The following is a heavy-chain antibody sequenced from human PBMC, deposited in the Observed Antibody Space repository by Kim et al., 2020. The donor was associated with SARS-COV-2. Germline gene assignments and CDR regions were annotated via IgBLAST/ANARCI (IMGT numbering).Heavy chain of an antibody. Sequence: ASVKVSCKASGYTFTSYYMHWVRQAPGQGLEWMGIINPSGGSTSYAQKFQGRVTMTRDTSTSTVYMELSSLRSEDTAVYYCASPGPDIVATTGSIGPYSSSWYVYYWGQGTLVTVSS. CDR2: INPSGGST. J-gene: IGHJ4*02. CDR3: ASPGPDIVATTGSIGPYSSSWYVYY. V-gene: IGHV1-46*01. CDR1: GYTFTSYY. D-gene: IGHD6-13*01.